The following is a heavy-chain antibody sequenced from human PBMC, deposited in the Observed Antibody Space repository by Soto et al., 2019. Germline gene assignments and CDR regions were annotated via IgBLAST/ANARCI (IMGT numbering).Heavy chain of an antibody. Sequence: PGGSLRLSCAASGFTFSNYGMHWVRQAPGKGLEWVAVIWYDGSNEYYADSVKGRFTISRDNSKNTLYLQMNSLRAEDTALYYCARDDIPGRAVAIYGMDVWGQGTTVTVSS. CDR2: IWYDGSNE. CDR3: ARDDIPGRAVAIYGMDV. V-gene: IGHV3-33*01. CDR1: GFTFSNYG. J-gene: IGHJ6*02. D-gene: IGHD6-19*01.